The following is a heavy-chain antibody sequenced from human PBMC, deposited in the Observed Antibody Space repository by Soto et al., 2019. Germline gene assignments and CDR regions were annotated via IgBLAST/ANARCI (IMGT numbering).Heavy chain of an antibody. J-gene: IGHJ5*02. CDR1: GYTFTNYD. CDR2: MNPDSGNT. V-gene: IGHV1-8*01. D-gene: IGHD3-16*01. CDR3: ARGRFRRTWFDP. Sequence: QVPLVQSGAEVKKPGASVKVSCKASGYTFTNYDIHWVRQATGQGLEWMGWMNPDSGNTGQSKQFQGRVTMTRDTSISTAYMEMSSLRFEDTAVYYCARGRFRRTWFDPWGQGTLVTVSS.